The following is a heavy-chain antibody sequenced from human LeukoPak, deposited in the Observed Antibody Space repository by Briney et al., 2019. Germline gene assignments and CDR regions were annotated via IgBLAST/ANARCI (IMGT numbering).Heavy chain of an antibody. D-gene: IGHD2-2*01. CDR2: IKKDGSEK. J-gene: IGHJ6*03. CDR1: GFTFSSFW. Sequence: GSLRLSCAASGFTFSSFWMSWVRQAPGKGLEWGANIKKDGSEKYYVDSVKGRFTISRDNAKNSLYLQMNSLRAEDTAVYYCARDATFCSSTNCYGAFYYMDVWGKGTTVTVSS. V-gene: IGHV3-7*01. CDR3: ARDATFCSSTNCYGAFYYMDV.